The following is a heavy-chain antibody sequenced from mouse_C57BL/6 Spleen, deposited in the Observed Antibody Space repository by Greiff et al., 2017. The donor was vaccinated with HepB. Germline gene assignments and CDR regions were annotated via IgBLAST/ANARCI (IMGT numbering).Heavy chain of an antibody. CDR2: ISSGSSTI. V-gene: IGHV5-17*01. CDR1: GFTFSDYG. D-gene: IGHD1-1*01. J-gene: IGHJ1*03. CDR3: ARDHTGYFDV. Sequence: EVQLKESGGGLVKPGGSLKLSCAASGFTFSDYGMHWVRQAPEKGLEWVAYISSGSSTIYYADTVKGRFTISRDNAKNTLFLQMTSLRSEDTAMYYCARDHTGYFDVWGTGTTVTVSS.